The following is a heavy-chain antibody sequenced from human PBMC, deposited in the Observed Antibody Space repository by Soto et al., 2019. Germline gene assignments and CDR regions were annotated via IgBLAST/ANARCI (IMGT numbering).Heavy chain of an antibody. D-gene: IGHD3-10*01. Sequence: SETLSLTCSVSGGSSTSHYCSWFRQPPGKGLEWIGYIHHSGSTGYNPSLKSRVTMSVDTSKNQFSLKVSSVTAADTALYYCARQGFGQLHGLVDVWGPGTTVTVS. V-gene: IGHV4-59*08. J-gene: IGHJ6*02. CDR3: ARQGFGQLHGLVDV. CDR2: IHHSGST. CDR1: GGSSTSHY.